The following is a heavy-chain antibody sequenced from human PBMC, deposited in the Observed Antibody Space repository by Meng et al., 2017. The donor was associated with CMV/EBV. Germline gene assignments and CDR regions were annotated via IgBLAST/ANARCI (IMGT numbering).Heavy chain of an antibody. CDR1: GGSFSGYY. CDR2: INHSGST. J-gene: IGHJ6*02. CDR3: ARVRVLEWLLPRTRLYYYYGMDV. V-gene: IGHV4-34*01. D-gene: IGHD3-3*01. Sequence: SETLSLTCAVYGGSFSGYYWSWIRQPPGKGLEWIGEINHSGSTNYNPSLKSRVTISVDTSKNQFSLKLSSVTAADTAVYYCARVRVLEWLLPRTRLYYYYGMDVWGQGTTVTVSS.